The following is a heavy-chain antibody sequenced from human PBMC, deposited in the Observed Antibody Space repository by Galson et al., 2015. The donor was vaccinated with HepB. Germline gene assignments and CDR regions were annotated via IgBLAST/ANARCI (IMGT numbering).Heavy chain of an antibody. V-gene: IGHV4-59*01. J-gene: IGHJ4*02. CDR1: GGSISSYY. CDR2: IYYTGST. Sequence: ETLSLTCTVSGGSISSYYWSWIRQPPGKGLEWIGYIYYTGSTNYNPSLKSRVTISLDTSKNQFSQKLSSVTAADTAVYYCARPYSSGWYYFDYWGPGTLVTVSS. D-gene: IGHD6-19*01. CDR3: ARPYSSGWYYFDY.